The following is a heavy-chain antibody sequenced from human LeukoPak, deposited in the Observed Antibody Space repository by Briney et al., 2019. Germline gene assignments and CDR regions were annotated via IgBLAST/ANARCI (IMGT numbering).Heavy chain of an antibody. CDR3: ARVRVTMTWNAFDI. D-gene: IGHD3-22*01. Sequence: GASVKVSCKASGYTFTSYDINWVRQATGQGLEWMGWMNPNGGNTGYAQKFQGRVTITRNTSISTAYMELSSLRSEDTAVYYCARVRVTMTWNAFDIWGQGTMVTVSS. V-gene: IGHV1-8*03. CDR2: MNPNGGNT. J-gene: IGHJ3*02. CDR1: GYTFTSYD.